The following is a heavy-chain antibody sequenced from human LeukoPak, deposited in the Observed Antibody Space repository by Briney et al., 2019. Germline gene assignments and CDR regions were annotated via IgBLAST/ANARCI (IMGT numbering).Heavy chain of an antibody. CDR3: ARVDNWNYEDYYMDV. V-gene: IGHV1-69*13. CDR1: GGTFSSYA. CDR2: IIPIFGTA. Sequence: ASVKVSCKASGGTFSSYAISWVGPAPGQGLEWMGGIIPIFGTANYAQKFQGSVTITADESTSTAYMELSSLRSEDTAVYYCARVDNWNYEDYYMDVWGKGTTVTVSS. J-gene: IGHJ6*03. D-gene: IGHD1-7*01.